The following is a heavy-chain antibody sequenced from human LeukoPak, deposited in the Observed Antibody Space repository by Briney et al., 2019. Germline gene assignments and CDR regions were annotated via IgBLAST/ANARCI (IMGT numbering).Heavy chain of an antibody. Sequence: PSGTLSLTCAVSGGSISSSNWWSWVRQPPGKGLEWIGSIYHSGSTYYNPSLKSRVTISVDTSKNQFSLKLSSVTAADTAVYYCARSEGAVAGTILFDYWGQGTLVTVSS. D-gene: IGHD6-19*01. CDR2: IYHSGST. V-gene: IGHV4-4*02. J-gene: IGHJ4*02. CDR1: GGSISSSNW. CDR3: ARSEGAVAGTILFDY.